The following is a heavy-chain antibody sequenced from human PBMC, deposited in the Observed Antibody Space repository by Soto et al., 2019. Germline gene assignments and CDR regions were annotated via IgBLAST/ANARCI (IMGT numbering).Heavy chain of an antibody. CDR1: GGSISSYY. D-gene: IGHD3-3*01. V-gene: IGHV4-4*07. CDR2: IYSSGTS. CDR3: ARGKRFSDWVDP. Sequence: SATLSLTCPVSGGSISSYYWSWIRPPPGKGLEWIGYIYSSGTSKYNPSLKSRVTMSLDTSKTQFPLSLSSVTATDTAVYYCARGKRFSDWVDPGGPGTLVTFSS. J-gene: IGHJ5*02.